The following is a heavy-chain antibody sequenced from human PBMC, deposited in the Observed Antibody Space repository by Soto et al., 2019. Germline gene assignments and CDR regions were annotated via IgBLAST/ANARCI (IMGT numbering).Heavy chain of an antibody. V-gene: IGHV4-59*01. CDR3: ARMEYCSSTSCYRRNYYYGMDV. D-gene: IGHD2-2*02. Sequence: PSETLSLTCTVSGGSISSYYWSWIRQPPGKGLEWIGYIYYSGSTNYNPSLKSRVTISVDTSKNQFSLKLSSVTAADTAVYYWARMEYCSSTSCYRRNYYYGMDVWGQGTTVTVSS. CDR2: IYYSGST. CDR1: GGSISSYY. J-gene: IGHJ6*02.